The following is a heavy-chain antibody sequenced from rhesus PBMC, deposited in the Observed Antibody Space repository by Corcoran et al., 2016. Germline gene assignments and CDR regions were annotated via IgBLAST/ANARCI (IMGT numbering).Heavy chain of an antibody. V-gene: IGHV2-174*01. D-gene: IGHD6-13*01. CDR1: GFSVTTSGMG. J-gene: IGHJ4*01. Sequence: QVTLKESGPALVKPTQTLTLTCTFSGFSVTTSGMGVCWIRQPPGKALEWLALIYWDDDKRSSTSLKSRLTISKDTSKNQVVLTMTNMDPVDTATYYCARGEAAGFDYWGQGVLVTVSS. CDR2: IYWDDDK. CDR3: ARGEAAGFDY.